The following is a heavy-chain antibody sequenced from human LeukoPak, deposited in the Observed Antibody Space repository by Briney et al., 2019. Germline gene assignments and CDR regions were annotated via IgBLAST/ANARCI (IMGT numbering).Heavy chain of an antibody. CDR3: ARGPRDVDYAYWFDP. CDR2: INPNSGGT. CDR1: GYTFTGYY. Sequence: ASVKVSCKASGYTFTGYYMHWVRQAPGQGLEWMGWINPNSGGTNYAQKFQGRVTMTRDTSISTAYMELSRLRSDDTAVYYCARGPRDVDYAYWFDPWGQGTLVTVSS. D-gene: IGHD4-17*01. J-gene: IGHJ5*02. V-gene: IGHV1-2*02.